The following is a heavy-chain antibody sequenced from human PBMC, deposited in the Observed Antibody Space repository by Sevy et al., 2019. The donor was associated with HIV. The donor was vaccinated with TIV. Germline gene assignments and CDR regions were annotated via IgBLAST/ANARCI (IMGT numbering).Heavy chain of an antibody. CDR2: IRYDGSTK. CDR1: GFTFSQYG. V-gene: IGHV3-30*02. CDR3: AKHRDTLAAAAYLDH. J-gene: IGHJ4*02. D-gene: IGHD6-13*01. Sequence: GGSLRLSCAATGFTFSQYGMEWVRQAPGKGLEWVAFIRYDGSTKYYADSVKGRFTISRDNSKNMLYLQMNSLRPEDTALYSCAKHRDTLAAAAYLDHWGQGTLVTASS.